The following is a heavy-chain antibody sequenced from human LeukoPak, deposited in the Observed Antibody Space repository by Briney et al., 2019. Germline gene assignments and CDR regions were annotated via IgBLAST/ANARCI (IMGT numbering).Heavy chain of an antibody. CDR1: GYTFTGYY. CDR3: ARGRRGLGELSTY. V-gene: IGHV1-2*02. D-gene: IGHD3-16*02. CDR2: INPNSGGT. J-gene: IGHJ4*02. Sequence: ASVKVSCKASGYTFTGYYMHWVRPAPGQGLGWMGWINPNSGGTNYAQKFQGRVTMTRDTSISTAYMELSRLRSDDTAVYYCARGRRGLGELSTYWGQGTLVTVSS.